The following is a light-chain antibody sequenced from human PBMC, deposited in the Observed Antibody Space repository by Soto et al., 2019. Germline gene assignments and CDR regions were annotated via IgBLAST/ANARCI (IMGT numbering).Light chain of an antibody. CDR3: LPYYSFPYT. J-gene: IGKJ2*01. CDR1: QGISSY. Sequence: VIWMTQSPSLLSASTGDRVTISCLMSQGISSYLAWYQQKPGKAPELLIYAASTWQSGVPSRFSSSGSGMSFALTISCLQSEDLAADYGLPYYSFPYTCGEGTKLEIK. CDR2: AAS. V-gene: IGKV1D-8*01.